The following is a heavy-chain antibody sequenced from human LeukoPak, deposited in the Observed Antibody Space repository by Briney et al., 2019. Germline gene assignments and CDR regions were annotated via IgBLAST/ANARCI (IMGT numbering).Heavy chain of an antibody. V-gene: IGHV1-18*01. CDR3: ARVGAVAGISDY. Sequence: ASVTVSCTASGYTFTSYGISWVRQAPGQGLEWMGWISAYNGNTNYAQKLQGRVTMTTDTSTSTAYMELRSLRSDDTAVYYCARVGAVAGISDYWGQGTLVTVSS. J-gene: IGHJ4*02. CDR2: ISAYNGNT. CDR1: GYTFTSYG. D-gene: IGHD6-19*01.